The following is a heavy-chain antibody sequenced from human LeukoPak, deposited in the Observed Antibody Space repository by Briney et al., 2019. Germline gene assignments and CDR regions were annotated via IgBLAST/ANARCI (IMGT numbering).Heavy chain of an antibody. V-gene: IGHV1-8*03. CDR3: ALHKSPSIAARRSPILDY. Sequence: GGSVRVSCKASGYTLTRYDMSWVRQAPGQGLEWMGWMNVNGGNTDYAQTLKGRVTITRNTSISTAYMELSRLRAEDSAVYYCALHKSPSIAARRSPILDYWRQGTLVTVSS. J-gene: IGHJ4*02. D-gene: IGHD6-6*01. CDR1: GYTLTRYD. CDR2: MNVNGGNT.